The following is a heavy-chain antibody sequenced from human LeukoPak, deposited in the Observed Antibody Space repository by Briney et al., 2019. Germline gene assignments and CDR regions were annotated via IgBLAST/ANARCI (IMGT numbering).Heavy chain of an antibody. Sequence: GGSLRLSCAASGITVNSNYMSWVRQAPGKGLEWVSVIYSGSSTYYADSVKGRFTISRDISKNTLYLQMNSLRAEDTAVYYCARGIGWPYFDYWGQGTLVTVSS. V-gene: IGHV3-53*05. J-gene: IGHJ4*02. CDR3: ARGIGWPYFDY. D-gene: IGHD5-24*01. CDR1: GITVNSNY. CDR2: IYSGSST.